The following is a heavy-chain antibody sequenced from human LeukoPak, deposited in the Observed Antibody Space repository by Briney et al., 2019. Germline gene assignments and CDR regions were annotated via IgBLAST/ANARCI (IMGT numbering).Heavy chain of an antibody. Sequence: ASVTVSFTASGYTFTGYYMHWVRQAPGQGLEWMGWINPNSGGTNYAQKFQGRVTMTRDTSISTAYVELSRLRSDDTAVYYCATAVVPAAIRSYYMDVWGKGTTVTVSS. CDR2: INPNSGGT. V-gene: IGHV1-2*02. CDR1: GYTFTGYY. D-gene: IGHD2-2*01. CDR3: ATAVVPAAIRSYYMDV. J-gene: IGHJ6*03.